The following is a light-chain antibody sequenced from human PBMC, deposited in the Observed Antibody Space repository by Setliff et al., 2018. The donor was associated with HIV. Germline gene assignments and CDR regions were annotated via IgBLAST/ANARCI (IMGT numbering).Light chain of an antibody. J-gene: IGLJ1*01. CDR1: SSNIGSNT. CDR2: KNN. V-gene: IGLV1-44*01. Sequence: QSVLTQPPPASGTPGQRVTISCSGGSSNIGSNTVNWYQQVPGTAPKLLIYKNNQRPSGVPDRFSGSKSGTSASLAISGLQSEDEADYYCAAWDDSVSVFVFGTGTKVTVL. CDR3: AAWDDSVSVFV.